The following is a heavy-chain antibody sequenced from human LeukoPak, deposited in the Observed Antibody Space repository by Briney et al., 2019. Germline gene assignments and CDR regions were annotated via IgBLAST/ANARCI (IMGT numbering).Heavy chain of an antibody. V-gene: IGHV3-23*01. Sequence: GGTLRLSCAASGFTFSSYAMSWVRQAPGKRLEWVSAISGSGGSTYYADSVKGRFTISRDNSKNTLYLQMNSLRAEDTAVYYCAKGERYSSGWYNYWGQGTLVTVSS. D-gene: IGHD6-19*01. J-gene: IGHJ4*02. CDR2: ISGSGGST. CDR1: GFTFSSYA. CDR3: AKGERYSSGWYNY.